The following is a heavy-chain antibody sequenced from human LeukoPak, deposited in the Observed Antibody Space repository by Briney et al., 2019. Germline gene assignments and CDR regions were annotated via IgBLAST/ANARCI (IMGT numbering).Heavy chain of an antibody. CDR2: IYSGGST. D-gene: IGHD6-19*01. V-gene: IGHV3-53*01. CDR3: AREAAVAGFDY. J-gene: IGHJ4*02. Sequence: GGSLRPSCAASGFTVSSNYMSWVRQAPGKGLEWVSVIYSGGSTYYADSVKGRFTISRDNSKNTLYLQMNSLRAEDTAVYYCAREAAVAGFDYWGQGTLVTVSS. CDR1: GFTVSSNY.